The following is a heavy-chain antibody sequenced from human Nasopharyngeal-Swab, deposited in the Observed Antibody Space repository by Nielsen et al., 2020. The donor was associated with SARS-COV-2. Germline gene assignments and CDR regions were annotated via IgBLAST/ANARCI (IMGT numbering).Heavy chain of an antibody. CDR2: IKQDESEK. CDR3: ARVFLGDYSADY. Sequence: GGSLRLSCAASEFTVSCNYMNWVRQAPGKGLEWVANIKQDESEKYYVDSVKGRFTISRDNAKNSLYLQMNSLRAEDTAVYYCARVFLGDYSADYWGQGTLVTVSS. V-gene: IGHV3-7*01. CDR1: EFTVSCNY. J-gene: IGHJ4*02. D-gene: IGHD4-17*01.